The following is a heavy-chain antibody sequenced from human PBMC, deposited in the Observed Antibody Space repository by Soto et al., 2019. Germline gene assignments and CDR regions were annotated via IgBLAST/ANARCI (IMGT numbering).Heavy chain of an antibody. CDR1: GGSFSGYY. CDR2: INHSGST. CDR3: ARDKITGLFDY. J-gene: IGHJ4*02. D-gene: IGHD2-8*02. Sequence: QVQLQQWGAGLLKPSETLSLTCAVYGGSFSGYYWTWIRQPPGTGLEWIGEINHSGSTNYNPSLKSRGTISVDTSKNQVSLKLTSVTAADTAGYYCARDKITGLFDYWGQGTLVTVSS. V-gene: IGHV4-34*01.